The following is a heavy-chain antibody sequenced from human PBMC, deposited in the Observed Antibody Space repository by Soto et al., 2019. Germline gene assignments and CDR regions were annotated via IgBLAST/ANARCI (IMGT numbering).Heavy chain of an antibody. CDR2: ISGSGGTI. CDR1: GFTFSSYA. CDR3: ARKKALRYYYDSSGYFSFDY. J-gene: IGHJ4*02. Sequence: GGSLRLSCAASGFTFSSYAMSWVRQAPGKGLEWVSAISGSGGTIYYADSVKGRFTISRDNAKNSLYLQMNSLRDEDTAVYYCARKKALRYYYDSSGYFSFDYWGQGTLVTVSS. D-gene: IGHD3-22*01. V-gene: IGHV3-23*01.